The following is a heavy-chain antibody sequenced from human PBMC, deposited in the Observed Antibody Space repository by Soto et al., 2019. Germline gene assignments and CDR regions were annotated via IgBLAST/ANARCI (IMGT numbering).Heavy chain of an antibody. CDR2: IWYDGSNK. J-gene: IGHJ4*02. Sequence: QVQLVESGGGVVQPGRSLRLSCAASGFTFSSYGMHWVRQAPGKGLECVAVIWYDGSNKYYADSVKGRFTISRDNSKNTLYLQRNSLRAEDTAVYYCARVLRYFDWFFDYWGQGTLVTVSS. V-gene: IGHV3-33*01. CDR3: ARVLRYFDWFFDY. D-gene: IGHD3-9*01. CDR1: GFTFSSYG.